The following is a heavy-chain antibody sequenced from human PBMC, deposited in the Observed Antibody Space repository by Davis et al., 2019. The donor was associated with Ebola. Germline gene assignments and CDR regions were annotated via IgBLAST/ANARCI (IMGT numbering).Heavy chain of an antibody. D-gene: IGHD2-15*01. V-gene: IGHV3-30*02. Sequence: GESLKISCAVSGVTFDIFAFHWVRQAPGKGLEWVAFIRFDGTETFYTDSVKGRFTVSRDNAKNSLYLQMNSLRAEDTAFYYCAKGPPKLCSGNKCRWGAFDIWGQGTLVTVSS. J-gene: IGHJ3*02. CDR3: AKGPPKLCSGNKCRWGAFDI. CDR2: IRFDGTET. CDR1: GVTFDIFA.